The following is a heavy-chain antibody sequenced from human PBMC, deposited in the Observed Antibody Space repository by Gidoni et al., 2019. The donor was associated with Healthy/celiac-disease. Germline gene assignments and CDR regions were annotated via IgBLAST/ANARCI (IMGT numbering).Heavy chain of an antibody. CDR3: AKNGYSYGYTFDY. D-gene: IGHD5-18*01. Sequence: EVQLLESGGGLVQPGGSLSIFCAASGFTFSSYAMSWVRQAPGKGLEWVSAMRGSGGSTYYADSVKGRFTISRDNSKNTLYLQMNSLRAEDTAVYYCAKNGYSYGYTFDYWGQGTLVTVSS. CDR1: GFTFSSYA. V-gene: IGHV3-23*01. J-gene: IGHJ4*02. CDR2: MRGSGGST.